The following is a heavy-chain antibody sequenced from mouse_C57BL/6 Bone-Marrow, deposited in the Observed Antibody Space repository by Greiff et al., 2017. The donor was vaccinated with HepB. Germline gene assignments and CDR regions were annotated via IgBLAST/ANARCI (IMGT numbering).Heavy chain of an antibody. D-gene: IGHD1-1*01. J-gene: IGHJ1*03. V-gene: IGHV1-55*01. CDR3: ASSSFYWYFDV. CDR2: IYPGSGST. Sequence: VQLQQPGAELVKPGASVKMSCKASGYTFTSYWITWVKQRPGQGLEWIGDIYPGSGSTNYNEKFKSKATLTVDKSSSTAYMQLSSLTSEDSAVYYCASSSFYWYFDVWGTGTTVTVSS. CDR1: GYTFTSYW.